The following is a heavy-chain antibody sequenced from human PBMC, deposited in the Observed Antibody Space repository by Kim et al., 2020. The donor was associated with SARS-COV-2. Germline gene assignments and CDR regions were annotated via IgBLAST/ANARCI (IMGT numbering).Heavy chain of an antibody. CDR1: GYTFTNYA. CDR3: ARVIWGSYRYTDS. D-gene: IGHD3-16*02. CDR2: INTDTGNP. Sequence: ASVKVSCKASGYTFTNYAISWVRQAPGQGLEWMGWINTDTGNPTYDQAFTGRVVFSVDTSVSTTYLQISSLKAEYTALYYCARVIWGSYRYTDSWGPGTL. J-gene: IGHJ4*02. V-gene: IGHV7-4-1*02.